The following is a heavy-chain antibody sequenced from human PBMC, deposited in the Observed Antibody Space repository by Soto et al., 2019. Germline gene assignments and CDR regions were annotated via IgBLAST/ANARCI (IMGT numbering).Heavy chain of an antibody. J-gene: IGHJ6*02. CDR2: IDTSGNT. CDR3: ARYSSNWFQTEGMDV. V-gene: IGHV4-4*07. Sequence: SETLSLTCTVSGGSISAYYWSWIRQPAGKGLEWIGRIDTSGNTNYNPSLKSRVTMSIDTSKKQFSLKLTSVTAADTAVYYCARYSSNWFQTEGMDVWGQGTTVTVSS. D-gene: IGHD6-13*01. CDR1: GGSISAYY.